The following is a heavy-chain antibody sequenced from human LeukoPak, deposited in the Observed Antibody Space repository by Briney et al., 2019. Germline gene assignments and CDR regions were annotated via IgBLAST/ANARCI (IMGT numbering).Heavy chain of an antibody. CDR1: GGSFSGYY. D-gene: IGHD6-13*01. J-gene: IGHJ5*02. CDR3: ARAAYSSSCLRFDP. CDR2: INHSGST. V-gene: IGHV4-34*01. Sequence: KASETLSLTCAVYGGSFSGYYWSWIRQPPGKGLEWIGEINHSGSTNHNPSLKSRVTISVDTSKNQFSLKLSSVTAADTAVYYCARAAYSSSCLRFDPWGQGTLVTVSS.